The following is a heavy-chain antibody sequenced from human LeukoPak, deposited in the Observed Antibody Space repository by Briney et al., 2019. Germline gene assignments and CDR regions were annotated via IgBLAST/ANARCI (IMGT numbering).Heavy chain of an antibody. CDR3: ARTHMTCFDP. D-gene: IGHD2-21*01. Sequence: SETLSLPCSVSGVPNCRYYWIGLRQHPGKGLEWIGYIYYSGSTYYNPSLKSRVTISVDTSKNQFSLKLSSVTAADTAVYYCARTHMTCFDPWGPGTLVTVSS. CDR2: IYYSGST. V-gene: IGHV4-59*06. CDR1: GVPNCRYY. J-gene: IGHJ5*02.